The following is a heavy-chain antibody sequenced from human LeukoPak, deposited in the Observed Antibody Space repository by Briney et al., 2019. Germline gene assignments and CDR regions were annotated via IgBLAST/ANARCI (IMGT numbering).Heavy chain of an antibody. D-gene: IGHD5-12*01. CDR1: GLPFSSYA. CDR3: LNMSEYSGYLYDR. CDR2: ISDSGGST. Sequence: GGSLRLSCSASGLPFSSYAMHWVRQAPGKGLEYVSAISDSGGSTYYADSVKGRFTISRDNSKNTPYLQMSSLRAEDTAVYYCLNMSEYSGYLYDRWGQGTLVTVSS. J-gene: IGHJ4*02. V-gene: IGHV3-64D*09.